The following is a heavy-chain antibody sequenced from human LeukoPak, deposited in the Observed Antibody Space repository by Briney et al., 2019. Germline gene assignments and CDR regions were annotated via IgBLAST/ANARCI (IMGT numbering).Heavy chain of an antibody. J-gene: IGHJ4*02. V-gene: IGHV3-21*04. D-gene: IGHD3-22*01. Sequence: PGGSLRLSCAAPGFTFSSYSMNWVRQAPGKGLEWVSSISSSSSYIYYADSVKGRFTISRDNSKNTLYLQMNSLRAEDTAVYYCAKDLNPYYYDSSGYYYDYWGQGTLVTVSS. CDR3: AKDLNPYYYDSSGYYYDY. CDR1: GFTFSSYS. CDR2: ISSSSSYI.